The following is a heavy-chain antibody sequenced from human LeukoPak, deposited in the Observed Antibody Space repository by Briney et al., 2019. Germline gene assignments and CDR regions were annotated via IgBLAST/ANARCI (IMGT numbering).Heavy chain of an antibody. V-gene: IGHV3-20*04. D-gene: IGHD5-18*01. J-gene: IGHJ6*03. CDR2: INWNGRIT. CDR3: ARGSVQLWLRDTYYYMDV. CDR1: GFTFDDYA. Sequence: GGSLRPSCAASGFTFDDYAMNWVRQVPGRGLEWVSGINWNGRITEYADSVKDRFTISRQNTKNSLYLYMNNLGGEDTALYFCARGSVQLWLRDTYYYMDVWGKGTTVTVSS.